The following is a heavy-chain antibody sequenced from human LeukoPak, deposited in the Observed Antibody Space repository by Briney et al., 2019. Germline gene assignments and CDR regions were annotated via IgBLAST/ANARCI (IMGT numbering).Heavy chain of an antibody. V-gene: IGHV3-23*01. Sequence: AGRSLRLSCAASGFTFSSHVMSWVRQAPGKGLEWVSAISGSGGNTYYADSVKGRFTISRDTSKNTLYLQMNSLRAEDTAVYYCAKNQGGVTTYFDYWGQGTLVTVSS. CDR2: ISGSGGNT. CDR3: AKNQGGVTTYFDY. CDR1: GFTFSSHV. D-gene: IGHD2-21*02. J-gene: IGHJ4*02.